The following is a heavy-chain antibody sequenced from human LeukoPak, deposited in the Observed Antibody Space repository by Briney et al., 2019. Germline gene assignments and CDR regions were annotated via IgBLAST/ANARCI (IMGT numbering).Heavy chain of an antibody. CDR2: FYSGGST. J-gene: IGHJ1*01. Sequence: QTGGSLRLSCAASGFTVSENYMSWVRQAPGKGLEWVSVFYSGGSTRYADSVKGRFTISRDNSKNTLYLQLNSLRAEDTAVYFCASSSWSSEYFHYWGQGTLVTVSS. V-gene: IGHV3-66*01. D-gene: IGHD6-13*01. CDR3: ASSSWSSEYFHY. CDR1: GFTVSENY.